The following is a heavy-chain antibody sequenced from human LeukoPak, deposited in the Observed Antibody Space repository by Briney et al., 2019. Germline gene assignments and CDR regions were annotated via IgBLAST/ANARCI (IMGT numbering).Heavy chain of an antibody. CDR3: ARAYDYSSMDV. CDR1: GGSFSGYY. CDR2: INHSGST. D-gene: IGHD4-11*01. J-gene: IGHJ6*03. V-gene: IGHV4-34*01. Sequence: TLSLTCAVYGGSFSGYYWSWIRQPPGKGLEWIGEINHSGSTNYNPSLKSRVTISVDTSKNQFSLKLSSVTAADTAVYYCARAYDYSSMDVWGKGTTVTVSS.